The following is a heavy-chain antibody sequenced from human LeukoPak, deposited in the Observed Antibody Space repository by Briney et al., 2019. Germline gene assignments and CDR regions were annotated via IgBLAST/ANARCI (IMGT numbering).Heavy chain of an antibody. V-gene: IGHV3-66*03. Sequence: GGSLRLSCTVSGFTVSSNSMSWVRQAPGKGLEWVSFIYSDNTHYSDSVKGRFTISRDNSKNTLYLQMNCLRAEDTAVYYCARAQIRYSSGYYFDYWGQGTLVTVSS. D-gene: IGHD3-22*01. CDR2: IYSDNT. CDR3: ARAQIRYSSGYYFDY. J-gene: IGHJ4*02. CDR1: GFTVSSNS.